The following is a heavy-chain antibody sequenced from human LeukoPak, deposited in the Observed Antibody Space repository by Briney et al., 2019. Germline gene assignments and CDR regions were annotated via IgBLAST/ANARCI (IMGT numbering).Heavy chain of an antibody. CDR3: ARVPEIYGSGSYFYFDY. V-gene: IGHV1-18*01. CDR1: GYTFTSYG. CDR2: ISAYNGNT. Sequence: ASVKVSCKAPGYTFTSYGISWVRQAPGQGLEWMGWISAYNGNTNYAQKLQGRVTMTTDTSTSTAYMELRSLRSDDTAVYYCARVPEIYGSGSYFYFDYWGQGTLVTVSS. D-gene: IGHD3-10*01. J-gene: IGHJ4*02.